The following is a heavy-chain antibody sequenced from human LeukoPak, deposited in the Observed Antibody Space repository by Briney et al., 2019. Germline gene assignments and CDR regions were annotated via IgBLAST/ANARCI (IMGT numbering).Heavy chain of an antibody. D-gene: IGHD4-23*01. V-gene: IGHV4-34*01. CDR3: ARTDYGGNMIDY. CDR1: GGSFSDYY. J-gene: IGHJ4*02. Sequence: SETLSLTCGVYGGSFSDYYWSWIRQPPGMGLEWIGEINHGGNTNCNPSLKSRVTISVDTSKNQFSLKLSSVTAADTAVYYCARTDYGGNMIDYWGQGTLVTVSS. CDR2: INHGGNT.